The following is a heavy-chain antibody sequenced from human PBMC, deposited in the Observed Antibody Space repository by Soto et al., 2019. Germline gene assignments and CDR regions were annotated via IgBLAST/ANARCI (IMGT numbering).Heavy chain of an antibody. V-gene: IGHV1-8*01. Sequence: ASVKVSCKASGYTFTSYDINWVRQATGQGLEWMGWMNPNSGNTGYAQKFQGRVTMTRNTSISTAYMELSSLRSEDTAVYYCARRRTRGNWFDPWGQGTLVTVSS. CDR2: MNPNSGNT. J-gene: IGHJ5*02. CDR1: GYTFTSYD. D-gene: IGHD3-10*01. CDR3: ARRRTRGNWFDP.